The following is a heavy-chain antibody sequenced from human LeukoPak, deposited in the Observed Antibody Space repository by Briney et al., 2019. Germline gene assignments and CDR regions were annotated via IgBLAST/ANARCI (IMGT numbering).Heavy chain of an antibody. CDR2: TYYRSKWYN. CDR1: GDSVSSNSAA. D-gene: IGHD1-20*01. CDR3: ARGITGTTEKTYYFDY. V-gene: IGHV6-1*01. Sequence: SQTLSLTCAISGDSVSSNSAAWNWIRQSPSRGLEWLGRTYYRSKWYNDYAVSVKSRITINPDTSKNQFSLQLNSVTPEDTAVYYCARGITGTTEKTYYFDYWGQGTLVTVSS. J-gene: IGHJ4*02.